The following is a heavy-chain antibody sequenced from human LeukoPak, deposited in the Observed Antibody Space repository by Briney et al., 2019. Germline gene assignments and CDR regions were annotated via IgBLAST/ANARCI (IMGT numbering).Heavy chain of an antibody. J-gene: IGHJ4*02. Sequence: WETLSLTSTVSGGSISSYYWSWIRQPAGKGLEWIGRIYTSGSTNYNPSLKSRVTMSVDTSKNQFSLELSSVTAADTAVYYCARAPRYCSGGGCYSTFDYWGQGTLVTVSS. V-gene: IGHV4-4*07. CDR3: ARAPRYCSGGGCYSTFDY. CDR2: IYTSGST. CDR1: GGSISSYY. D-gene: IGHD2-15*01.